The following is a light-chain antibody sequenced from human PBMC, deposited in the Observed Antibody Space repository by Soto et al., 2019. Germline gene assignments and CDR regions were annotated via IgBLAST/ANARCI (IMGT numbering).Light chain of an antibody. J-gene: IGKJ1*01. CDR1: QSIRSY. Sequence: DIQMTQSPSSLSASVGDRVTITCRASQSIRSYLNWYQQKPGKAPKVLIYAASSLQSGVPSRFSGSGSGTDFILTINSLQPEDFATYYCQQSYSTPRTFGQGTKVEIK. V-gene: IGKV1-39*01. CDR3: QQSYSTPRT. CDR2: AAS.